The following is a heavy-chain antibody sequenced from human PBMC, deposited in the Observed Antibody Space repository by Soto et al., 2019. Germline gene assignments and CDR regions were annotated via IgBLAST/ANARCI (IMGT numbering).Heavy chain of an antibody. CDR3: ARYSPSCGSSSCLFDR. D-gene: IGHD2-2*01. J-gene: IGHJ4*02. V-gene: IGHV3-48*02. CDR2: ISSTGSAE. Sequence: EVQLVESGGGLVHPGGSLRLSCAASGFTFSNFAVNWARQAPGKGLEWLAFISSTGSAEYYADAVKGRFTVSRDNVKNLALLQMNSLRDEDTAVYFCARYSPSCGSSSCLFDRWGQGTLVTVSS. CDR1: GFTFSNFA.